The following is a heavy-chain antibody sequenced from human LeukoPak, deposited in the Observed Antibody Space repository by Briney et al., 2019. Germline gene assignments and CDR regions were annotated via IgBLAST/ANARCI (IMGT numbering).Heavy chain of an antibody. CDR2: IYPGDSDT. Sequence: GESLKISCKGSGYSFTNYWIGWVRQMPGKGLEWMGIIYPGDSDTRYSPSFQGQVTISADKSISTAYLQWSSLKASDTAMYYCARAYYYDSSGYRFWFDPWGQGTLVTVSS. V-gene: IGHV5-51*01. J-gene: IGHJ5*02. CDR1: GYSFTNYW. D-gene: IGHD3-22*01. CDR3: ARAYYYDSSGYRFWFDP.